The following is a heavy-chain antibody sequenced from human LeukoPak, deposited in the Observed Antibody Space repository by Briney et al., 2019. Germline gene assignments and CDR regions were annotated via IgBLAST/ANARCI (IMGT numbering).Heavy chain of an antibody. V-gene: IGHV1-2*02. CDR2: INPNSGGT. CDR3: AGARGMTAKKWFDP. J-gene: IGHJ5*02. CDR1: GYTFTGYY. Sequence: ASVKVSCKASGYTFTGYYMHWVRQAPGQGLEWMGWINPNSGGTNYAQKFQGRVTMTRDTSISTAYMELSRLRSDDTAVYYCAGARGMTAKKWFDPWGQGTLVTVSS. D-gene: IGHD1-14*01.